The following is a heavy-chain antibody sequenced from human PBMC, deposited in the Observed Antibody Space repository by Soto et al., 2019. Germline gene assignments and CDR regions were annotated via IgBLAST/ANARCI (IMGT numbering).Heavy chain of an antibody. CDR3: ARDSYCSSTTCHADAFDI. CDR2: IASSSSYI. V-gene: IGHV3-21*01. CDR1: GFTFSSYS. J-gene: IGHJ3*02. Sequence: EVQLVESGGGLVKPGGSLRLSCAASGFTFSSYSMNWVRQAPGNGLEWVSSIASSSSYIYYADSVKGRFTISRDNAKNSLYLQMNSLRAEDTAVYYCARDSYCSSTTCHADAFDIWGQGTMVTVSS. D-gene: IGHD2-2*01.